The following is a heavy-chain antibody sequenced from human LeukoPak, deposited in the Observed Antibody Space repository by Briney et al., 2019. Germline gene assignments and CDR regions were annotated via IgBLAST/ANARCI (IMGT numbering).Heavy chain of an antibody. D-gene: IGHD2-21*02. J-gene: IGHJ3*02. CDR2: ISYDGSKK. Sequence: GRSLRLSCAASGFTFRGYAMHWVRQAPGKGLEWVAVISYDGSKKYYADSVTGRFTVSRDNSNNTLYLQVNSVSTEDTAVYYCARAGTANDGFDMWGQGTMVTVSS. CDR3: ARAGTANDGFDM. CDR1: GFTFRGYA. V-gene: IGHV3-30*04.